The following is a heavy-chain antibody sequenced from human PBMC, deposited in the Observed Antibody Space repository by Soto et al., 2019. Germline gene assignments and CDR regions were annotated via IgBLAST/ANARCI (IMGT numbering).Heavy chain of an antibody. D-gene: IGHD3-16*01. CDR2: IYHSGST. Sequence: SETLSLTCCVSGSSISGAFYWGCVRQSPGKGLEWIGSIYHSGSTYYNPSLKSRVTISIDTSENHFSLELNSVTAADTGLYYCARDLVYYGNYYYTMDVWGQGITVTVSS. V-gene: IGHV4-38-2*02. J-gene: IGHJ6*02. CDR3: ARDLVYYGNYYYTMDV. CDR1: GSSISGAFY.